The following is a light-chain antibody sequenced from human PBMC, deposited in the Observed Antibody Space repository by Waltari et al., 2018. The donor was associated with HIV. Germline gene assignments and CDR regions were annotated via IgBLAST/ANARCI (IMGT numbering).Light chain of an antibody. CDR2: DAS. CDR1: QSVRSY. V-gene: IGKV3-11*01. Sequence: EIVLTQSPATLSLSQGERATLSCRASQSVRSYLAWYQQKPGQAPELLIYDASSSATGSPARFSGSGSGTDFALTISILEPEDFAVYYCQQRSNWPPGLTFGGGTKVEIK. J-gene: IGKJ4*01. CDR3: QQRSNWPPGLT.